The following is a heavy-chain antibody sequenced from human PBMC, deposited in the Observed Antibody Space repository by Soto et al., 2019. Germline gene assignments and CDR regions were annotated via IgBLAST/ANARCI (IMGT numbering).Heavy chain of an antibody. CDR3: ASSGRYFSVPAEDYFDY. D-gene: IGHD1-26*01. Sequence: EVQLVESGGGLVQPGGSLRLSCAASGFTFSSYSMNWVRQAPGKGLEWVSYISSSSSTIYYADSVKGRFTISRDNAKNSLYLQMNSLRDEDTAVYYWASSGRYFSVPAEDYFDYWGQGTLVTVSS. V-gene: IGHV3-48*02. CDR2: ISSSSSTI. J-gene: IGHJ4*02. CDR1: GFTFSSYS.